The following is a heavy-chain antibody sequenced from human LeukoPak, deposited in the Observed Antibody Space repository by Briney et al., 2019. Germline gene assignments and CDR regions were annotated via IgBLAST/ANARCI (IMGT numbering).Heavy chain of an antibody. J-gene: IGHJ4*02. D-gene: IGHD1-26*01. CDR3: AKDWGARGCCGDYFDY. Sequence: GGSLRLSCAASGFMFSEYGMHWVRQTPGKGLEWVAFICDDGTKKSFADSVKGRFTISRDNSKNTVSLQMNSLRSDDTGVYYCAKDWGARGCCGDYFDYWGQGSLVAVSS. CDR2: ICDDGTKK. V-gene: IGHV3-30*02. CDR1: GFMFSEYG.